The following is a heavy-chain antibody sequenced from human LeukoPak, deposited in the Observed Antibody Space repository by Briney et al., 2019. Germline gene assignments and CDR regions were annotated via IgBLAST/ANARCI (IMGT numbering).Heavy chain of an antibody. D-gene: IGHD1-26*01. CDR2: ISGRGGTT. Sequence: PGGSLTLLCAASGFTFSSWAMRWLPHARGKALEGVSAISGRGGTTYYAGSVKGRFTISRDNSKNTLYLQMNSLRGEDTAVYFCARAPSGSYYFDYWGQGALVSVSS. CDR3: ARAPSGSYYFDY. V-gene: IGHV3-23*01. CDR1: GFTFSSWA. J-gene: IGHJ4*02.